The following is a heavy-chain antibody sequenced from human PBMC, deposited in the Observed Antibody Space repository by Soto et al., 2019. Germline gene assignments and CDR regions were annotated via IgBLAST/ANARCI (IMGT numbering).Heavy chain of an antibody. J-gene: IGHJ4*02. V-gene: IGHV3-23*01. CDR1: GFTFSSYA. Sequence: PGGSLRLSCAASGFTFSSYAMSWVRQAPGKGLEWVSAISGSGGSTYYADSVKGRFTISRDNSKNTLYLQMNSLRAEDTAVYYCAKDNDFWSGYYWGPLDYWGQGTLVTVSS. CDR2: ISGSGGST. D-gene: IGHD3-3*01. CDR3: AKDNDFWSGYYWGPLDY.